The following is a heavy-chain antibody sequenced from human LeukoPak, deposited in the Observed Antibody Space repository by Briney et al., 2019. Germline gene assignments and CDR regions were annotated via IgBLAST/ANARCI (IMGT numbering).Heavy chain of an antibody. CDR2: ISGSGGNT. Sequence: GGSLRLSCVASGFTYSNYGMTWVRQAPGKGMEWVSGISGSGGNTYYADSVKGRFTISRDNSKNTLYLQMSSLRAEDTAVYYCTKGTLSTGDYWGQGTLVTVSS. D-gene: IGHD3-9*01. J-gene: IGHJ4*02. V-gene: IGHV3-23*01. CDR3: TKGTLSTGDY. CDR1: GFTYSNYG.